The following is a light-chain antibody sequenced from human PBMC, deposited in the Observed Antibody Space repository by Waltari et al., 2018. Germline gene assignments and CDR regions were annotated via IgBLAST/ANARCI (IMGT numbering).Light chain of an antibody. Sequence: DIQMTQSPSSLPASLGDRVTITCRASQGLSSSFAWYPKKVGETPKLLLYGASRLESGVPSRFSGSGSGTGYTLTISSLQPEDFATYYCQQYFGIPITFGQGTRLE. CDR3: QQYFGIPIT. J-gene: IGKJ5*01. CDR2: GAS. CDR1: QGLSSS. V-gene: IGKV1-NL1*01.